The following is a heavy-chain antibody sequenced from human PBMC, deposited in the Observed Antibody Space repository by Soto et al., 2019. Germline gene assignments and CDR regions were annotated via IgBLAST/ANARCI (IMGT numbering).Heavy chain of an antibody. CDR1: GGSLSNYF. CDR2: VYHSGTT. D-gene: IGHD4-4*01. V-gene: IGHV4-59*12. J-gene: IGHJ4*02. CDR3: ARGMTTVTTLDY. Sequence: SETLSLTCTVSGGSLSNYFWSWIRQPPGKGLEWIGYVYHSGTTYYNPSLKSRVTISIDRSKNQFSLKLSSVTAADTAVYFCARGMTTVTTLDYWGQGTLVTVSS.